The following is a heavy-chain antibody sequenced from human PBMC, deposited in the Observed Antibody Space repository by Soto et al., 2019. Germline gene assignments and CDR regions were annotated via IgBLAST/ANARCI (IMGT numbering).Heavy chain of an antibody. CDR3: ARDGGGIAGAGGYYYYYGMDV. Sequence: ASVKVSCKASGYTFTSYYMHWVRQAPGQGLEWMGIINPSGGSTSYAQKFQGRVTMTRDTSTSTVYMELSSLRSEDTAVYYCARDGGGIAGAGGYYYYYGMDVWGQGTTVTVSS. CDR1: GYTFTSYY. V-gene: IGHV1-46*01. CDR2: INPSGGST. D-gene: IGHD6-19*01. J-gene: IGHJ6*02.